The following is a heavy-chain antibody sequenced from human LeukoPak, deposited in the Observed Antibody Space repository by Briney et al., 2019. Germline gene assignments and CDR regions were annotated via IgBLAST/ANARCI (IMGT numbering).Heavy chain of an antibody. V-gene: IGHV3-30*02. CDR2: TRYDGTDK. D-gene: IGHD3-10*01. CDR1: GFTFSVYG. CDR3: AKDLEGSGSYYFDY. Sequence: PGGSLRLSCAASGFTFSVYGMHWVRRAPGKGLEWVAFTRYDGTDKYYADSVRGRFTISRDNSKNTLYLQMNSLRAEDTAVYYCAKDLEGSGSYYFDYWGQGTLVTVSS. J-gene: IGHJ4*02.